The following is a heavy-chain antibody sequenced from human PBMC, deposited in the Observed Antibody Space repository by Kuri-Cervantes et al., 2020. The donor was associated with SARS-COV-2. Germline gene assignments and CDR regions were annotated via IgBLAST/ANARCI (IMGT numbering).Heavy chain of an antibody. CDR2: ISAYNGNT. V-gene: IGHV1-18*01. CDR1: GYTFTSYG. CDR3: ARTSYYDFWSGYLPDFDY. Sequence: ASVKVSCKASGYTFTSYGISWVRQAPGQGLEWMGWISAYNGNTNYAQKLQGRVTMTTDTSTSTAYMELRSLKSDDTAVYYCARTSYYDFWSGYLPDFDYWGQGILVTVSS. D-gene: IGHD3-3*01. J-gene: IGHJ4*02.